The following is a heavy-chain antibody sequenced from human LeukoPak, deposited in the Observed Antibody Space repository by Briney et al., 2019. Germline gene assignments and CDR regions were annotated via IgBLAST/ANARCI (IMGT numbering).Heavy chain of an antibody. V-gene: IGHV3-43*02. D-gene: IGHD3-16*02. CDR3: AKESITFGGVIAY. CDR2: ISGDGVST. CDR1: GLPIADFA. Sequence: GGSLRLSCVASGLPIADFAMHWVRQAPGKGLEWVSLISGDGVSTFYADSVKGRFTISRDNSKNSLYLQMNSLRTEDTALYYCAKESITFGGVIAYWGQGTLVTVSS. J-gene: IGHJ4*02.